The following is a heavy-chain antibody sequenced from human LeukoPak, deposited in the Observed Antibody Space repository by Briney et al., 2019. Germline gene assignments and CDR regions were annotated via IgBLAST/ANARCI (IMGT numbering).Heavy chain of an antibody. D-gene: IGHD2-2*01. Sequence: PGGSLRLSCAASGFTFRSYGMHWVRQVPGKGLEWVAVITYDGSNKYYADSVKGRFTISRDNSRNTLYLQMNSLRVEDRAVYSCAKDQRTMTRRMDVWGQGTAVTVSS. CDR1: GFTFRSYG. CDR3: AKDQRTMTRRMDV. CDR2: ITYDGSNK. J-gene: IGHJ6*02. V-gene: IGHV3-30*18.